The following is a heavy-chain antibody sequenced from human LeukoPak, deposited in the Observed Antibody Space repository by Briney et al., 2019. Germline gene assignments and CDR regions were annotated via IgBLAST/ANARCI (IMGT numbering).Heavy chain of an antibody. V-gene: IGHV4-4*07. J-gene: IGHJ2*01. CDR1: GCSIITHY. CDR2: MYSSGRT. Sequence: PSDTLPLTCTHSGCSIITHYWSWIRQPAGKGLEWIGRMYSSGRTNYNPSLQSRVTMSVDTSKNQSSLKLTAVTAADTAVYYRARGPGSHYNTYWYFDLWGRGTLVTASS. D-gene: IGHD3-10*01. CDR3: ARGPGSHYNTYWYFDL.